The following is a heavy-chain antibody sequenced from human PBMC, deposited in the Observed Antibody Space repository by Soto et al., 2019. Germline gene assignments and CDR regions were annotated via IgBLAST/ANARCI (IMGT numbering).Heavy chain of an antibody. Sequence: EVQLVESGGDLVQPGGSLRLSCTASGFTFSMYWMHWVRQVPGKGPEWVSRISDDGSRADYADSVKGRFTISRDNAQNTLYLEMHGLRAGDPAVSYCTRGPRPSSVGTGDVWGQGTPVTVSS. J-gene: IGHJ4*02. D-gene: IGHD3-16*01. CDR1: GFTFSMYW. V-gene: IGHV3-74*01. CDR2: ISDDGSRA. CDR3: TRGPRPSSVGTGDV.